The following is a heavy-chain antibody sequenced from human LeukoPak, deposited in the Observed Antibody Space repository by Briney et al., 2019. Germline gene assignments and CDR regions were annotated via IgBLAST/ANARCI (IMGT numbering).Heavy chain of an antibody. CDR3: ARDFRFLDDY. Sequence: GGSLRLSCAASGFTFTNNFMSWVRQVPGKGLEWVGNIKQDGSEKYYVDSVKGRSTISRDNAKNSLYLQMNSLRAEDTAVYYCARDFRFLDDYWGQGTLVTVSS. CDR2: IKQDGSEK. J-gene: IGHJ4*02. D-gene: IGHD3-3*01. V-gene: IGHV3-7*01. CDR1: GFTFTNNF.